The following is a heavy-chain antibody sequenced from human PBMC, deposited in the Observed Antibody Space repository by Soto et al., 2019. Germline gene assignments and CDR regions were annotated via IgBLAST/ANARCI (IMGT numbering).Heavy chain of an antibody. D-gene: IGHD6-19*01. Sequence: PSETLSLTCTVSGGSISSYYWSWIRQPPGKGLEWIGYIYYSGSTNYNPSLKSRVTISVDTSKNQFSLKLSSVTAADTAVYYCAMTLPSSGWYLRKGGFDYWGQGTLVTVSS. J-gene: IGHJ4*02. CDR2: IYYSGST. CDR1: GGSISSYY. CDR3: AMTLPSSGWYLRKGGFDY. V-gene: IGHV4-59*08.